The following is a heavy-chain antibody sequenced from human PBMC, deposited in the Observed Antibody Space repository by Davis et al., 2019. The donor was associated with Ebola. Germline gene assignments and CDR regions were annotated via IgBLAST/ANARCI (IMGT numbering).Heavy chain of an antibody. Sequence: SETLSLTCAVYGGSFSGYYWSWIRQPPGKGLEWIGYIYYSGSTNYNPSLKSRVTISVDTSKNQFSLKLSSVTAADTAVYYCASGSNYDYYYGMDVWGKGTTVTVSS. J-gene: IGHJ6*04. D-gene: IGHD3-10*01. CDR3: ASGSNYDYYYGMDV. CDR2: IYYSGST. V-gene: IGHV4-59*12. CDR1: GGSFSGYY.